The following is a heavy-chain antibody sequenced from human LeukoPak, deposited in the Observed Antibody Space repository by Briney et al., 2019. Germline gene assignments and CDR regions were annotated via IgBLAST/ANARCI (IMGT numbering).Heavy chain of an antibody. CDR2: IYYSGST. J-gene: IGHJ4*02. Sequence: SETLSLTCTVSGGSISSSSYYWGWIRQPPGKGLEWIGSIYYSGSTYYNPSLKSRVTISVDTSKNQFSLKLSSVTAADTAVYYCARAGPYGDYLRYWGQGTLVTVSS. V-gene: IGHV4-39*07. CDR1: GGSISSSSYY. D-gene: IGHD4-17*01. CDR3: ARAGPYGDYLRY.